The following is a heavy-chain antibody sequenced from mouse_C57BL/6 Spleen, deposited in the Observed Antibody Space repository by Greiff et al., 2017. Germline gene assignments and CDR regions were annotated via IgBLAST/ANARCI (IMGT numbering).Heavy chain of an antibody. D-gene: IGHD4-1*01. CDR3: ARRDWDVRDWYFDV. V-gene: IGHV1-69*01. CDR2: IDPSDSYT. Sequence: QVHVKQPGAELVMPGASVKLSCKASGYTFTSYWMHWVKQRPGQGLEWIGEIDPSDSYTNYNQKFKGKSTLTVDKSSSTAYMQLSSLTSEDSAVYYCARRDWDVRDWYFDVWGTGTTVTVSS. CDR1: GYTFTSYW. J-gene: IGHJ1*03.